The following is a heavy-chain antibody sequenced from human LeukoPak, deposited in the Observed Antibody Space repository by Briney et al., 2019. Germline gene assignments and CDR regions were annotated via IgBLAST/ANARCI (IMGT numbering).Heavy chain of an antibody. CDR2: IYYSGST. V-gene: IGHV4-39*07. CDR1: GFTFSTYN. Sequence: PGGSLRLSCGGSGFTFSTYNMHWVRQPPGKGLEWIGSIYYSGSTYYNPSLKSRVSISVDTSKNQFSLKLSSVTAADTAVYYCARDARVQKWFGELLKTTTYYFDYWGQGTLVTVSS. D-gene: IGHD3-10*01. CDR3: ARDARVQKWFGELLKTTTYYFDY. J-gene: IGHJ4*02.